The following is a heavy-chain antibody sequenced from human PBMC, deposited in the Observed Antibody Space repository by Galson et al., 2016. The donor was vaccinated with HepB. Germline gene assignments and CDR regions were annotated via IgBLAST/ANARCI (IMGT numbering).Heavy chain of an antibody. CDR3: ARASGDILTGYSLYYGMDV. V-gene: IGHV1-69*06. Sequence: SVKVSCKASGGTFSSYAISWVRQAPGQGLEWMGGIIPIFGTANYAQKFQGRVTITADKSTSTAYMELSSLRSEDTAVYYCARASGDILTGYSLYYGMDVWGQGTTVTVSS. J-gene: IGHJ6*02. CDR1: GGTFSSYA. D-gene: IGHD3-9*01. CDR2: IIPIFGTA.